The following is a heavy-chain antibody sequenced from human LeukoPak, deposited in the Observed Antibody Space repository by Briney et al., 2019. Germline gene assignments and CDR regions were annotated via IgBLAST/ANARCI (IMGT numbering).Heavy chain of an antibody. CDR2: ISGSGGST. J-gene: IGHJ4*02. CDR3: AKNGDPGY. V-gene: IGHV3-23*01. Sequence: PGGSLRLSCAASGFTFSNYAVSWVRQAPGKGLAWVSAISGSGGSTYYADSVKGRFTISRDNSKNTLYLHMNSLRAEDTAVYYCAKNGDPGYWGQGTLVTVSS. D-gene: IGHD4-17*01. CDR1: GFTFSNYA.